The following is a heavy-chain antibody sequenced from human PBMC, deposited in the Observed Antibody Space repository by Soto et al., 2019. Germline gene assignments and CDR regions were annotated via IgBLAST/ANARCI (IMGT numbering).Heavy chain of an antibody. CDR1: GGSISSGDYY. D-gene: IGHD3-16*02. Sequence: SSETLSLTCTVSGGSISSGDYYWSWIRQPPGKGLEWIGYIYYSGSTYYNPSLKSRVTISVDTSKNQFSLKLSSVTAADTAVYYCARDGQSGLGELSSADAFDIWGQGTMVTVSS. CDR3: ARDGQSGLGELSSADAFDI. V-gene: IGHV4-30-4*01. J-gene: IGHJ3*02. CDR2: IYYSGST.